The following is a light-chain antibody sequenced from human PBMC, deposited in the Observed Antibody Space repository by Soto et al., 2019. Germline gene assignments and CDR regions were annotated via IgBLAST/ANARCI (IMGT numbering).Light chain of an antibody. J-gene: IGLJ2*01. Sequence: QSALTQPASVSGSPGQSITISCTGTSSDVGSYNLVSWYQQHPGKAPKLMIYEGSKWPSGVSNRFSGSKSGNTASLTISGHQAEDEADYYCCSYAGSSPVVFGGGTQLTVL. CDR3: CSYAGSSPVV. CDR2: EGS. V-gene: IGLV2-23*01. CDR1: SSDVGSYNL.